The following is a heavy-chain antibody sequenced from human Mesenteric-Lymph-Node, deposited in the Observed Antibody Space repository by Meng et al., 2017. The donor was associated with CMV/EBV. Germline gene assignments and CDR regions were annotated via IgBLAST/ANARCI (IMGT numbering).Heavy chain of an antibody. Sequence: LTGAVSDGSINIYTWWSWVRQTPGKGLEWIGEIYHNGGTNYNPSLKSRVTISIDKSKDQLSLKLSSVTAADTAVYYCAKNAAWNLEYWGQGTLVTVSS. CDR2: IYHNGGT. CDR3: AKNAAWNLEY. V-gene: IGHV4-4*02. D-gene: IGHD1-1*01. J-gene: IGHJ4*02. CDR1: DGSINIYTW.